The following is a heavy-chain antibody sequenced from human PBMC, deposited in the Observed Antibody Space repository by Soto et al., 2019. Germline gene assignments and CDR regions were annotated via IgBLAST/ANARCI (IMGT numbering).Heavy chain of an antibody. CDR2: INHSGST. J-gene: IGHJ3*02. D-gene: IGHD2-15*01. V-gene: IGHV4-34*01. Sequence: SETLSLTCAVYGGSFSGYYWSWIRQPPGKGLEWIGEINHSGSTNYNPSLKSRVTISVDTSKNQFSLKLSSVTAADTAVYYCARGPVCRGGSCYSSAFDIWGQGTMVTVSS. CDR3: ARGPVCRGGSCYSSAFDI. CDR1: GGSFSGYY.